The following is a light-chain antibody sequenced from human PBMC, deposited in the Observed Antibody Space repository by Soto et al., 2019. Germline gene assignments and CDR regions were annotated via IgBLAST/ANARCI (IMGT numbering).Light chain of an antibody. V-gene: IGLV2-11*01. J-gene: IGLJ2*01. Sequence: QSALTQPPSVSGSPGQSVSISCTGTSSDVGNYNYVSWYQQHPGKVPKLMIFDVNRRPSGVPDRFSGSKSGNTASLTISGLQTEDEADYYCSSYAGNTFVIFGGGTKLTVL. CDR1: SSDVGNYNY. CDR2: DVN. CDR3: SSYAGNTFVI.